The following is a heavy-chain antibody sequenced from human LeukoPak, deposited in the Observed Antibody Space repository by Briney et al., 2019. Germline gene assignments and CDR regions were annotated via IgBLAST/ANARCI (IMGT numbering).Heavy chain of an antibody. CDR3: ARALGYCTNGVCQTWAVPGP. Sequence: ASVKVSCKASGYTFTGYYMHWVRQAPGQGLEWMGWINPNSGGTNYAQKFQGRVTMTRDTSISTAYMELSRLRSDDTAVYYCARALGYCTNGVCQTWAVPGPWGQGTLVTVSS. D-gene: IGHD2-8*01. V-gene: IGHV1-2*02. J-gene: IGHJ5*02. CDR2: INPNSGGT. CDR1: GYTFTGYY.